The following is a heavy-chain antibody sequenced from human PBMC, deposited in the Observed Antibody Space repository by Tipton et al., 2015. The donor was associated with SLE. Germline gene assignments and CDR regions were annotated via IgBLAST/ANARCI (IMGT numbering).Heavy chain of an antibody. CDR2: IYHTGTT. CDR3: ARAGGYCSGGRCYSFDY. J-gene: IGHJ4*02. CDR1: GDSISSGDYY. Sequence: TLSLTCTVSGDSISSGDYYWSWIRQHPGKGLEWIGYIYHTGTTSYNASLKSRTTILMDTSKNHFSLELSSVTAADTAIYYCARAGGYCSGGRCYSFDYWGQGTLVTVSS. D-gene: IGHD2-15*01. V-gene: IGHV4-31*03.